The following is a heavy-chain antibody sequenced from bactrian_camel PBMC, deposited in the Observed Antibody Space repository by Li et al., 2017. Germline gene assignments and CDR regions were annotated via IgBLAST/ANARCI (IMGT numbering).Heavy chain of an antibody. CDR3: SARPGGYDCPLASAY. D-gene: IGHD3*01. V-gene: IGHV3S53*01. CDR2: ILSDGTK. Sequence: QVQLVESGGGSVQAGGSLRLSCAAASGYSAVTLCMAWHRQAPGKDREFVSSILSDGTKNYAASVKGRFAISQDNTRGTLYLQMNSVKLEDTAIYYCSARPGGYDCPLASAYGGQGTQVTVS. J-gene: IGHJ4*01. CDR1: GYSAVTLC.